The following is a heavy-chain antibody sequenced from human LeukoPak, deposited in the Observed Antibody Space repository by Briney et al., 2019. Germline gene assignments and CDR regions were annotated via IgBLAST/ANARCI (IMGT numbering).Heavy chain of an antibody. Sequence: GGSLRLSCAASGFTVSSNYMSWVRQAPGKGLEWVSVIYSGGSTYYADSVKGRFTISRDNSKSTLYLQMNSLRAEDTAVYYCARDTVAGTGDYYYMDVWGKGTTVTVSS. J-gene: IGHJ6*03. CDR2: IYSGGST. V-gene: IGHV3-53*01. CDR3: ARDTVAGTGDYYYMDV. D-gene: IGHD6-19*01. CDR1: GFTVSSNY.